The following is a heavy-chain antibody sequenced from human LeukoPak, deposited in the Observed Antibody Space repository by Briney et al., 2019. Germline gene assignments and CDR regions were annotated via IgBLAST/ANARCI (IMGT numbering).Heavy chain of an antibody. V-gene: IGHV3-11*06. D-gene: IGHD1-1*01. Sequence: TGGSLRLSCAASGFDFSDYYMSWIRQAPGKGLEWLSYISGDSGDTNYADSVKGRFTISRDNAKNSLYLQMNSLRVEDTAVYFCARDPRTVRIWGQGTLVTVSS. CDR1: GFDFSDYY. CDR3: ARDPRTVRI. J-gene: IGHJ4*02. CDR2: ISGDSGDT.